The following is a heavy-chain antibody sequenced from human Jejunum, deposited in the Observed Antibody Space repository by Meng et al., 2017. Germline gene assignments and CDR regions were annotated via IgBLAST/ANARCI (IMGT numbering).Heavy chain of an antibody. V-gene: IGHV3-23*01. CDR3: VKDRESYNGVWDPFDV. Sequence: GESLKISCAASGFTFRNYAMSWVRQAPGKGLEWVSSIEGGSAGTFYADSVKGHFTISRDNSKDTLFLQMNSLRAEDTAVYYCVKDRESYNGVWDPFDVWGRGTMVTV. CDR1: GFTFRNYA. D-gene: IGHD3-10*01. CDR2: IEGGSAGT. J-gene: IGHJ3*01.